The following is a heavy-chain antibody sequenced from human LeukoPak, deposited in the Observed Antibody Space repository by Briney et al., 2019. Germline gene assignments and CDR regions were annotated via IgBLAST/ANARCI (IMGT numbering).Heavy chain of an antibody. J-gene: IGHJ4*02. Sequence: PGGSLRLSCAASGFTFSSYAMSWVRQAPGKGLEWVSAISGSGGSTYYADSVKGRFTTSRDNSKNTLYLQMNSLRAEDTAVYYCAKTRGYSSGWYAPGYWGQGTLVTVSS. CDR3: AKTRGYSSGWYAPGY. D-gene: IGHD6-19*01. CDR1: GFTFSSYA. V-gene: IGHV3-23*01. CDR2: ISGSGGST.